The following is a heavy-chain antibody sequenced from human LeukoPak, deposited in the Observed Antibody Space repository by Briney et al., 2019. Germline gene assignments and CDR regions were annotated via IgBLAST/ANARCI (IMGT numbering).Heavy chain of an antibody. J-gene: IGHJ6*02. CDR3: ARRSDTGVVPHHSYYCFDV. D-gene: IGHD5-18*01. CDR2: IIPVLNIA. V-gene: IGHV1-69*04. CDR1: GGTFSTYE. Sequence: SVKVSCKASGGTFSTYEINWVRQAPGQGLEWVGRIIPVLNIANYAQRFQGRVTITADKSTNTAYMELSGLRSGDTATYYCARRSDTGVVPHHSYYCFDVWGQGTAVTVS.